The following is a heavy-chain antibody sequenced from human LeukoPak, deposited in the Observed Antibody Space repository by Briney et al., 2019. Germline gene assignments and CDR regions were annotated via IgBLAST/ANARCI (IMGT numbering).Heavy chain of an antibody. J-gene: IGHJ4*02. Sequence: GGSLRLSCAASGFTFSSYGMHWVRQAPGKGLEWVAVIWYDGSNKYCADSVKGRFTISRDNSKNTLYLQMNSLRAEDTAVYYCARDIGYAFGGVIVTPELFDYWGQGTLVTVSS. V-gene: IGHV3-33*01. D-gene: IGHD3-16*02. CDR2: IWYDGSNK. CDR3: ARDIGYAFGGVIVTPELFDY. CDR1: GFTFSSYG.